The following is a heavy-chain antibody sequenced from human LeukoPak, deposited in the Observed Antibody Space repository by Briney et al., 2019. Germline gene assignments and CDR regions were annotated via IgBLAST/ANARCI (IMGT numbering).Heavy chain of an antibody. V-gene: IGHV5-51*01. CDR3: ARQVVNLDYYYYGMDV. CDR1: GYSFTSYW. J-gene: IGHJ6*02. Sequence: GESLKISCKGSGYSFTSYWIGWVRQMPGKGLEWMGIIYPGDSDTRYSPSFQGQVTISADKSISTAYLQWSSLKASDTAMYYCARQVVNLDYYYYGMDVWGQGTTVTVSS. CDR2: IYPGDSDT.